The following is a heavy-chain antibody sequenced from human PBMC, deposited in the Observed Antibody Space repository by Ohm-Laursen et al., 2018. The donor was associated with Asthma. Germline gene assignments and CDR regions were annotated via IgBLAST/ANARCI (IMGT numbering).Heavy chain of an antibody. J-gene: IGHJ3*02. CDR1: GFTFSTYG. D-gene: IGHD5-24*01. Sequence: SLRLSCSASGFTFSTYGMNWVRQAPGKGLEWVSAISGSGGSTYYADSVKGRFTISRDNSKNTLYLQMNSLRAEDTAVYYCAKKGGYNVFGAFDIWGQGTTVTVSS. V-gene: IGHV3-23*01. CDR3: AKKGGYNVFGAFDI. CDR2: ISGSGGST.